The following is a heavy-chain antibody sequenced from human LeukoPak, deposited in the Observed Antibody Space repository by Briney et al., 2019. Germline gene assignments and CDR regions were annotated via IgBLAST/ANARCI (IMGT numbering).Heavy chain of an antibody. D-gene: IGHD6-13*01. V-gene: IGHV1-69*02. Sequence: ASVKVSCKASGDTFSSYSITWVRQAPGHGLEWMGRIIPVLGITNYAQEFQGRVTITADKSTSTAYMELSSLRSEDTAVYYCAIGYSSSWYGGSWFDPWGQGTLVTVSS. J-gene: IGHJ5*02. CDR1: GDTFSSYS. CDR2: IIPVLGIT. CDR3: AIGYSSSWYGGSWFDP.